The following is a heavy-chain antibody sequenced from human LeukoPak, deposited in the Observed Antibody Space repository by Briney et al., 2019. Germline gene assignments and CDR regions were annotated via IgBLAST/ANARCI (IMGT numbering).Heavy chain of an antibody. D-gene: IGHD1-7*01. CDR2: ITSSSSYT. J-gene: IGHJ6*03. V-gene: IGHV3-21*01. CDR1: GFTFSSYN. Sequence: PGGSLRLSCAASGFTFSSYNMNWVRQAPGKGLEWVSSITSSSSYTFYADSVKGRFTISRDNAKNSLYLQMNSLRAEDTAIYYCARDPCNGNYGDSYYYYMDVWGKGTTVTISS. CDR3: ARDPCNGNYGDSYYYYMDV.